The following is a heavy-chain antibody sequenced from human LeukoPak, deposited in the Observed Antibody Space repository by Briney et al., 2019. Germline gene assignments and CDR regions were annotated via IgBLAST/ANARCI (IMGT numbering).Heavy chain of an antibody. Sequence: GGSLRLSCAASGFTFSSYAMSWVRQAPGKGLEWVSAISGSGGSTYYADSVKGRFTISRDNSKNTLYLQMYSLRAEDTAVYYCASIWFGEYTCNPWGQGTLVTVSS. CDR1: GFTFSSYA. V-gene: IGHV3-23*01. D-gene: IGHD3-10*01. CDR2: ISGSGGST. CDR3: ASIWFGEYTCNP. J-gene: IGHJ5*02.